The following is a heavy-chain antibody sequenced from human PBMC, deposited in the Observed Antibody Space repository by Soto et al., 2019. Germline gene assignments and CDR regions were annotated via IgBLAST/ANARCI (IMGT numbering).Heavy chain of an antibody. CDR3: ARIGQQVPSYGVDV. V-gene: IGHV1-69*01. Sequence: QVQLEQSGAEVRKPGSSVRVSCKSSGGTFSTYALNWVRQAPGQGLEWLGGIMPIFGTVKYVQKFQGRVTLSAEESTNTAYMELASLASEDRASYYCARIGQQVPSYGVDVWGPGTTVTVSS. J-gene: IGHJ6*02. D-gene: IGHD6-13*01. CDR1: GGTFSTYA. CDR2: IMPIFGTV.